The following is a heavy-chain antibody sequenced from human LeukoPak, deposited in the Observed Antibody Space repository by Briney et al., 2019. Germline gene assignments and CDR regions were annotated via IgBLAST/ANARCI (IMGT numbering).Heavy chain of an antibody. CDR3: ARVSSSWYIFDY. V-gene: IGHV1-2*02. J-gene: IGHJ4*02. CDR2: INPNSGGT. Sequence: GASVKVSCKASGGTFSSYAISWVRQAPGQGLEWMGWINPNSGGTNYAQKFQGRVTMTRDTSISTAYMELSRLRSDDTAVYYCARVSSSWYIFDYWGQGTLVTVSS. CDR1: GGTFSSYA. D-gene: IGHD6-13*01.